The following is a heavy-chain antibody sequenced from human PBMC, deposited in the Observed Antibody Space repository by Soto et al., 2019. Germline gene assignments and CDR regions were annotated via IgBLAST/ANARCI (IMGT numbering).Heavy chain of an antibody. CDR3: TRRYHWNDNFLDP. CDR1: RGSISVQAYY. CDR2: SYYSGTK. D-gene: IGHD1-1*01. Sequence: QPLLQESGPGLVKPSQDLSLTCTVSRGSISVQAYYWTWIRQAPGKGLEWIGSSYYSGTKYFNPSLKGRVSISVDTSKDQFSLRLTSVTAADTAVYYCTRRYHWNDNFLDPCGPGRLVTVSS. J-gene: IGHJ5*02. V-gene: IGHV4-39*01.